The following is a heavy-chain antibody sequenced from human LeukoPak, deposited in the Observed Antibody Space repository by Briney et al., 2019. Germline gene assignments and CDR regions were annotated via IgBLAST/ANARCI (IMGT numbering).Heavy chain of an antibody. Sequence: ASVKVFCKASGYTFTSYGISWVRQAPGHGLEWMGWISAYNGNTNYAQKLQGRVTMTTDTSTSTAYMELSSLRSEDAAVYYCASNYYYDSSGYYSTGCDYWGQGTLVTVSS. CDR3: ASNYYYDSSGYYSTGCDY. CDR2: ISAYNGNT. D-gene: IGHD3-22*01. J-gene: IGHJ4*02. CDR1: GYTFTSYG. V-gene: IGHV1-18*01.